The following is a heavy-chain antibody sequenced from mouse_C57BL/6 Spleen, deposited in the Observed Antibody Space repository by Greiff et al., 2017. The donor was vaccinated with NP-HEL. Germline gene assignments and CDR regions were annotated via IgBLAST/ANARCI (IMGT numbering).Heavy chain of an antibody. CDR1: GYTFTDYE. CDR3: TIYDGYVYAMDY. CDR2: IDPETGGT. Sequence: VQLQQSGAELVRPGASVTLSCKASGYTFTDYEMHWVKQTPVHGLEWIGAIDPETGGTAYNQKFKGKAILTADKSSSTAYMELRSLTSEDSAVYYCTIYDGYVYAMDYWGQGTSVTVSS. V-gene: IGHV1-15*01. D-gene: IGHD2-3*01. J-gene: IGHJ4*01.